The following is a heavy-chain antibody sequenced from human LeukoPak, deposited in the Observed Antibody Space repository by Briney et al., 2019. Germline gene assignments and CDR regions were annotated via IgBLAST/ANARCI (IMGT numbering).Heavy chain of an antibody. CDR3: AKDDYYDSSGTH. J-gene: IGHJ4*02. CDR2: ISGSGGST. Sequence: GGSLRLSCAASGFTFSSYAMSWVRQAPGKGLEWVSAISGSGGSTYYADSVKGRFTISRDNSKNALYLQMNSLRAEDTAVYYCAKDDYYDSSGTHWGQGTLVTVSS. CDR1: GFTFSSYA. V-gene: IGHV3-23*01. D-gene: IGHD3-22*01.